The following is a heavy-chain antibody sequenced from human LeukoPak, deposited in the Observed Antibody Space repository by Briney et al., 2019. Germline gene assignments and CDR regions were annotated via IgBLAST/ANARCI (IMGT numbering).Heavy chain of an antibody. Sequence: GGSLRLSCAASGFTFSSYETNWVRQAPEKGLEWVSYITSSGSTIYYADSVKGRFTISRDNAKNSLYLQMNSLRAEDTAVYYCAREAGDQFDYWGQGTLVTVSS. V-gene: IGHV3-48*03. J-gene: IGHJ4*02. CDR1: GFTFSSYE. D-gene: IGHD3-10*01. CDR3: AREAGDQFDY. CDR2: ITSSGSTI.